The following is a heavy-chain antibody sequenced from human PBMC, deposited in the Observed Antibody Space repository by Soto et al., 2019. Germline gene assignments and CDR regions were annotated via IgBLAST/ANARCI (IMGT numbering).Heavy chain of an antibody. CDR3: ARTSHYYAMDV. J-gene: IGHJ6*02. Sequence: QVQLQESGPGLVKPSETLSLTCTVSGGSISSHFWTWIRQPPGKGLESIGYIYYSGSTNYNPSLTSRVNITLDKSKSQFSLNLRSVTAADTAVYYCARTSHYYAMDVWGQGTTVIVSS. CDR2: IYYSGST. V-gene: IGHV4-59*11. CDR1: GGSISSHF.